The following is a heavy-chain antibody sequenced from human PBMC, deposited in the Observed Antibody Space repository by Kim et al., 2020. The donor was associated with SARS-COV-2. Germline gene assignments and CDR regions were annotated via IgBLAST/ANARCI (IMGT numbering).Heavy chain of an antibody. CDR3: ARDYDILTGSDAFDI. D-gene: IGHD3-9*01. J-gene: IGHJ3*02. V-gene: IGHV1-18*01. Sequence: QKLQGRVTMTTDTSTSTAYMELRSLRSDDTAVYYCARDYDILTGSDAFDIWGQGTMVTVSS.